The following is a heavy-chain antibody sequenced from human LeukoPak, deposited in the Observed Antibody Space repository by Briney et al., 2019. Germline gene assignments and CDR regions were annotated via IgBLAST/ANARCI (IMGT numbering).Heavy chain of an antibody. CDR1: GFTFSSYG. Sequence: PGGSLRLSCAASGFTFSSYGMHWVRQAPGKGLEWVAVISYDGSNKYYADSVKGRFTISRDNSKDTLYLQMNSLRAEDTAVYYCAKTYYYGSGSTDYWGQGTLVTVSS. CDR2: ISYDGSNK. D-gene: IGHD3-10*01. J-gene: IGHJ4*02. CDR3: AKTYYYGSGSTDY. V-gene: IGHV3-30*18.